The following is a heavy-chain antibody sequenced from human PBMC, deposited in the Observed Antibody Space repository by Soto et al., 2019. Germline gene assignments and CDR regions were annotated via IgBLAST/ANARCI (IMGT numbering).Heavy chain of an antibody. V-gene: IGHV3-23*01. Sequence: EVQLLESGGGLVQPGGSLRLSCAASGFTFNNFAMTWVRQAPGKGLEWVSGISGGGGSTYYADSVKGRFTISRDNSKNTLYLQMTSLRAEDTAVYYCAKDLATSIISSRVDYWGQGTLVTVSS. J-gene: IGHJ4*02. CDR1: GFTFNNFA. CDR2: ISGGGGST. CDR3: AKDLATSIISSRVDY. D-gene: IGHD3-10*01.